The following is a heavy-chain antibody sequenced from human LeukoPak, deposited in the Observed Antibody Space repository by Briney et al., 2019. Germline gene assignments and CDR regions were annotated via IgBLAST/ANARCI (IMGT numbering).Heavy chain of an antibody. J-gene: IGHJ4*02. V-gene: IGHV3-30*18. D-gene: IGHD5-12*01. CDR1: GFTFSSYG. CDR3: AKDRGYSHGFEY. Sequence: GGSLRLSCAASGFTFSSYGMHWVRQAPGKGLERVAAISYDGRNKEYVDSVKGRFTISRDNSKNTLYLQMNSLRVEDTAVYHCAKDRGYSHGFEYWGQGTLVTVSS. CDR2: ISYDGRNK.